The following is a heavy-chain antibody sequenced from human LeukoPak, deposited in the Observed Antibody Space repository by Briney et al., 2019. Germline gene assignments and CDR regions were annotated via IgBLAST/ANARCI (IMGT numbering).Heavy chain of an antibody. J-gene: IGHJ4*02. D-gene: IGHD6-13*01. Sequence: PSETLSLTCTVSGGSISSSSYYWGWIRQPPGKGLEWIGSIYYSGSTYYNPSLKSRVTISVDTSKNQFSLKLSSVTAADTAVYYCARHGWRIIAAADYWGQGTLVTVSS. CDR3: ARHGWRIIAAADY. CDR2: IYYSGST. V-gene: IGHV4-39*01. CDR1: GGSISSSSYY.